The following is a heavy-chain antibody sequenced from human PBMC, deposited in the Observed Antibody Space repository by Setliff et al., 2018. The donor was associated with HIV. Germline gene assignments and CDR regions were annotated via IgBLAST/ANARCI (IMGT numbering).Heavy chain of an antibody. J-gene: IGHJ4*02. CDR3: ARDCSGGRCYGESR. CDR1: GGSFYNST. V-gene: IGHV1-69*13. Sequence: ASVKVSYKASGGSFYNSTISWVRQAPGQGLEWMGGIIPIFGTANYARKFQGRVTITADESTNTAYMELSSLRSEDTAMYYCARDCSGGRCYGESRWGRGTLVTVSS. D-gene: IGHD2-15*01. CDR2: IIPIFGTA.